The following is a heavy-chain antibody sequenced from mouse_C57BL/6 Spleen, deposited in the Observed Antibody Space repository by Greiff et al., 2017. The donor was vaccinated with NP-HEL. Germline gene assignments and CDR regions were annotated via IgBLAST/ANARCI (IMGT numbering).Heavy chain of an antibody. CDR2: IYPGSGNT. Sequence: QVQLQQSGAELVRPGASVKLSCKASGYTFTDYYINWVKQRPGQGLEWIARIYPGSGNTYYNEKFKGKATLTAEKSSSTAYMQLSSLTSEDSAVYFCARESEIYYYGSSSWFAYWGQGTLVTVSA. CDR3: ARESEIYYYGSSSWFAY. V-gene: IGHV1-76*01. D-gene: IGHD1-1*01. J-gene: IGHJ3*01. CDR1: GYTFTDYY.